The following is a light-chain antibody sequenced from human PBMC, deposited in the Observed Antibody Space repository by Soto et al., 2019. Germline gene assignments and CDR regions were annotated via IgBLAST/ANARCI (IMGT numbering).Light chain of an antibody. CDR3: CSYAASDSVV. V-gene: IGLV2-11*01. Sequence: QSALTQPRSVSGSPGQSVTISCSGTSSDVGGYNYVSWYQQHPGKAPKLIIYAVTERPSGVPDRFSGSKSGNTASLTISGLQTEDEAEYYCCSYAASDSVVFGAGTKLHRP. J-gene: IGLJ2*01. CDR1: SSDVGGYNY. CDR2: AVT.